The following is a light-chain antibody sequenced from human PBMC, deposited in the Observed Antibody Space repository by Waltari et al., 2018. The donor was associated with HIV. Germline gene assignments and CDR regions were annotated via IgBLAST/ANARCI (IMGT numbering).Light chain of an antibody. V-gene: IGLV2-23*02. CDR3: CSYAGGPFV. J-gene: IGLJ1*01. Sequence: QSALTQPASVSGSPGQSVNMSCTGSNRDVGKYDFVSWYQHHPGQAPHPIIYDVNTRPSGVSLRFSGSKSGNTASLTISGLQAEDEANYYCCSYAGGPFVFGSGT. CDR1: NRDVGKYDF. CDR2: DVN.